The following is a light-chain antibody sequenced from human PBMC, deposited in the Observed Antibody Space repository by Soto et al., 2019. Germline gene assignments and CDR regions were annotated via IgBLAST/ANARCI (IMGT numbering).Light chain of an antibody. V-gene: IGKV3-20*01. CDR2: GAS. CDR1: QSVSSSY. CDR3: QQYGSSPYT. J-gene: IGKJ2*01. Sequence: IVLTQSPGTLPLSPGERATLSCRASQSVSSSYLAWYQQKPGQAPRLLIYGASSRATGIPDRFSGSGSGTDFTLTISRLEPGDCAVYYCQQYGSSPYTFGQGTKLEIK.